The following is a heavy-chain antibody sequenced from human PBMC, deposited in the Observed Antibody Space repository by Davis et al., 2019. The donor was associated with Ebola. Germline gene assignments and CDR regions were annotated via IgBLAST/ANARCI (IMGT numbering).Heavy chain of an antibody. CDR3: ARVPEYSNYVSWFDP. CDR1: GFTFSSYS. V-gene: IGHV3-21*04. D-gene: IGHD4-11*01. CDR2: ISSSSSYI. Sequence: GESLKISCAASGFTFSSYSMNWVRQAPGKGLEWVSSISSSSSYIYYADSVKGRFTISRDNAKNSLYLQMNSLRAEDTAVYYCARVPEYSNYVSWFDPWGQGTLVTVSS. J-gene: IGHJ5*02.